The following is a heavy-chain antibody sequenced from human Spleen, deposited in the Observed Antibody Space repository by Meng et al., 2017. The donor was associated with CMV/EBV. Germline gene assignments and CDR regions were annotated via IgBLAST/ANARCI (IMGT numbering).Heavy chain of an antibody. V-gene: IGHV1-69*05. J-gene: IGHJ4*02. CDR3: ATEEGAAAAFDY. CDR1: GGTFSSYA. D-gene: IGHD6-13*01. Sequence: KASGGTFSSYAISWVRQAPGQGLEWMGGIIPIFGTANYAQKFQGRVTIATDESTSTAYMELSSLRSDDTAVYYCATEEGAAAAFDYWGQGTLVTVSS. CDR2: IIPIFGTA.